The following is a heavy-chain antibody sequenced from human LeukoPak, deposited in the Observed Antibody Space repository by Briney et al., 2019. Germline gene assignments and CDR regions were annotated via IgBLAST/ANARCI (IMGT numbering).Heavy chain of an antibody. D-gene: IGHD3-10*01. CDR2: IYHSGST. J-gene: IGHJ4*02. CDR3: ARGTGSLLWFGELSPYYFDY. Sequence: PSETLSLTCTVSGYSISSGYYWGWIRPPPGKGLEWIGSIYHSGSTYYNPSLKSRVTISVDTSKNQFSLKLSSVTAADTAVYYCARGTGSLLWFGELSPYYFDYWGQGTLVTVSS. CDR1: GYSISSGYY. V-gene: IGHV4-38-2*02.